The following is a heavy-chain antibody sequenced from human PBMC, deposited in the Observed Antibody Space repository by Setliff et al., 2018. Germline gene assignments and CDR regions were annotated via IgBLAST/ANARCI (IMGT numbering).Heavy chain of an antibody. V-gene: IGHV3-7*01. Sequence: GALRLSCAASGFTFTNYWINWVRQAPGKGLEWVANIKQDESEKHYVGSVKGRFTISRDNARNSVYLQMNSLRAEDAAVYYCATSDWYAAFDHWGQGTLDTVSS. CDR1: GFTFTNYW. CDR3: ATSDWYAAFDH. D-gene: IGHD6-19*01. CDR2: IKQDESEK. J-gene: IGHJ4*02.